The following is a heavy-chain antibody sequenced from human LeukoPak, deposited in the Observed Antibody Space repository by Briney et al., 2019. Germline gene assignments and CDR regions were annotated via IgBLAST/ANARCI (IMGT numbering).Heavy chain of an antibody. CDR1: GYSFSSGYY. Sequence: SETLSLTCAVSGYSFSSGYYWGWIRQPPGRGLEWIGSIYHSGSTYYNPSLKSRVTISVNTSKNQFSLKLSSVTAADTAVYYCARLMVVPAYEDDYWGQGTLVTVSS. V-gene: IGHV4-38-2*01. D-gene: IGHD2-2*01. J-gene: IGHJ4*02. CDR3: ARLMVVPAYEDDY. CDR2: IYHSGST.